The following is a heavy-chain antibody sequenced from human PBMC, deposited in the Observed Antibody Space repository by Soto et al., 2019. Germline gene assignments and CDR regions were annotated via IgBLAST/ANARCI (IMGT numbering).Heavy chain of an antibody. CDR2: IRSSADST. D-gene: IGHD3-16*01. CDR3: ARKADDSIYNFWFDP. CDR1: GFTFSSYG. J-gene: IGHJ5*02. V-gene: IGHV3-23*01. Sequence: EVQLLESGGGLVQPGGSLRLACAASGFTFSSYGMSWVRQAPGKGLEWVSSIRSSADSTYYAESVKGRFTISRDNSKNTLYLEMHSLRADDTAVYYCARKADDSIYNFWFDPWGQGTLVTVSS.